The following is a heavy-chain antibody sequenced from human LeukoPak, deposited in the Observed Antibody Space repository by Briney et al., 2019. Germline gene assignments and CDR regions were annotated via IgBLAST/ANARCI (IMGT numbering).Heavy chain of an antibody. J-gene: IGHJ4*02. Sequence: GGSLRLSCAASGFTFSNYNMIWVRQAPGKGLECVSYITSSSTIYYADSVKGRFTISRDNAKKSLYLQMNSLRAEDTAVYYCARVWDGYSGEDYWGQGTLVTVSS. V-gene: IGHV3-48*01. D-gene: IGHD5-18*01. CDR1: GFTFSNYN. CDR3: ARVWDGYSGEDY. CDR2: ITSSSTI.